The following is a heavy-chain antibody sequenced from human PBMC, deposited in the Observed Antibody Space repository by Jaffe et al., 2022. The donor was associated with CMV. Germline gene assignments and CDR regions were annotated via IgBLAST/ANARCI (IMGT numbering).Heavy chain of an antibody. CDR1: GFTFSSYW. V-gene: IGHV3-74*01. D-gene: IGHD4-17*01. CDR2: INSDGSST. CDR3: ARGDDYGSYYYYYGMDV. J-gene: IGHJ6*02. Sequence: EVQLVESGGGLVQPGGSLRLSCAASGFTFSSYWMHWVRQAPGKGLVWVSRINSDGSSTSYADSVKGRFTISRDNAKNTLYLQMNSLRAEDTAVYYCARGDDYGSYYYYYGMDVWGQGTTVTVSS.